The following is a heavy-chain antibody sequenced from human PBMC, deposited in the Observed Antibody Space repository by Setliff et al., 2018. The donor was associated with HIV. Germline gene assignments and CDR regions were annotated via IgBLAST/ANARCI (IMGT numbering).Heavy chain of an antibody. Sequence: GESLTISCKGSGYSFTSYWIGWVRQMPGKGLEWMGIINPCDSDTRCSPSFQGQVTISADKSISTAYLQWSSLKASDTAMYYCARGSSSWNNDGFDIWGQGTMVTVSS. CDR2: INPCDSDT. D-gene: IGHD6-13*01. V-gene: IGHV5-51*01. CDR1: GYSFTSYW. J-gene: IGHJ3*02. CDR3: ARGSSSWNNDGFDI.